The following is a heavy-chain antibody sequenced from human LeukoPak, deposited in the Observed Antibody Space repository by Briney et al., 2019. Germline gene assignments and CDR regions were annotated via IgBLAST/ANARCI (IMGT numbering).Heavy chain of an antibody. CDR3: ARVSYYDSSGYYQYYYYYYMDV. CDR2: IYYTGST. Sequence: SETLSLTSTVSGGSISSHYWSWIRQPPGNGLEWIGYIYYTGSTNYNSSLKSRVTISVDTSKNQFSLKLSSVTAADTAVYYCARVSYYDSSGYYQYYYYYYMDVWGKGTTVTVSS. V-gene: IGHV4-59*11. J-gene: IGHJ6*03. D-gene: IGHD3-22*01. CDR1: GGSISSHY.